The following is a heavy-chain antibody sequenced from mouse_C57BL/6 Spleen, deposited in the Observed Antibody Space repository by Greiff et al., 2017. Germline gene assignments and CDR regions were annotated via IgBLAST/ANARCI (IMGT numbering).Heavy chain of an antibody. CDR3: TELGYYFDY. CDR1: GFTFSHYW. J-gene: IGHJ2*01. V-gene: IGHV6-3*01. D-gene: IGHD4-1*01. Sequence: VKVEASGGGLVQPGGSMKLSCVASGFTFSHYWMNWVRQSPEKGLEWVAQIRLKSDNYATHSAESVKGRFTISRDDSKSSVYLQMNNLRAEDTGIYYGTELGYYFDYWGQGTTLTVSS. CDR2: IRLKSDNYAT.